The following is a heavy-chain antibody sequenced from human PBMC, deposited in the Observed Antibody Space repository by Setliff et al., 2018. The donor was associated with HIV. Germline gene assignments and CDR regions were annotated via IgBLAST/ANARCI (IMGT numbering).Heavy chain of an antibody. V-gene: IGHV4-31*03. D-gene: IGHD4-17*01. CDR3: ARHRMTTVTPSWFDP. CDR1: GDSIIIGGYY. CDR2: IYHTGKT. Sequence: PSETLSLTCSVSGDSIIIGGYYWSWIRQHPGGGLEWIGYIYHTGKTYYNPSLQSRITMSIDTSQNQFSLKLSSVTAADTAVYYCARHRMTTVTPSWFDPWGQGTLVTVSS. J-gene: IGHJ5*02.